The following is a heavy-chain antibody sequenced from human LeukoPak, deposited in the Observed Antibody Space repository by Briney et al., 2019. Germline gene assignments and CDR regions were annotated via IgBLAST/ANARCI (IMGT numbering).Heavy chain of an antibody. CDR1: GYTLTELS. D-gene: IGHD2-15*01. CDR2: VDPEDGET. V-gene: IGHV1-24*01. CDR3: ATGYCSGGSCFVHRFGVFDY. Sequence: ASVKVSCKVSGYTLTELSMHWVRQAPGKGLEWMGGVDPEDGETIYAQKFQGRVTMTEDTSTDTAYMELSSLRSEDTAVYYCATGYCSGGSCFVHRFGVFDYWGQGTLVTVSS. J-gene: IGHJ4*02.